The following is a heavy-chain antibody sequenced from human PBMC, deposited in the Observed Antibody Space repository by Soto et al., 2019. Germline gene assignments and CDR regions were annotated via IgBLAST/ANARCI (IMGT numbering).Heavy chain of an antibody. CDR3: AASYGDYWYFDL. CDR1: GGSISSHY. Sequence: SETLSLTCTVSGGSISSHYWSWIRQPPGKGLEWIGYIYYSGSTNYNPSLKSRVAISVDTSKNQFSLKLSSVTAADTAVYYCAASYGDYWYFDLWGRGTLVTVSS. CDR2: IYYSGST. J-gene: IGHJ2*01. V-gene: IGHV4-59*08. D-gene: IGHD4-17*01.